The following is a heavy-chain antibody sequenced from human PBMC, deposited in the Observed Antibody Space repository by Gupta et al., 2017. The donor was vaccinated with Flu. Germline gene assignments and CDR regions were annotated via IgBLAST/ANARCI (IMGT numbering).Heavy chain of an antibody. Sequence: QVQLVQSGAEVKKHGASVKVSCKASGYTFTSYGINWVRQAPGQGLEWMGWISAYSGNTNYAQKVQGRVTMTTDTSTSTVYMELRSLRSDDTAVYYCAREVFGSVDAFDIWGQGTMVTVSS. D-gene: IGHD1-26*01. CDR3: AREVFGSVDAFDI. CDR2: ISAYSGNT. J-gene: IGHJ3*02. V-gene: IGHV1-18*01. CDR1: GYTFTSYG.